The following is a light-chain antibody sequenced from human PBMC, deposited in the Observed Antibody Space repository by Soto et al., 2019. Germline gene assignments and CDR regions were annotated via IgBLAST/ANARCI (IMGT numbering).Light chain of an antibody. J-gene: IGKJ1*01. CDR1: QSVSSSY. CDR3: QQYGSSST. Sequence: EIVLPQSPGTLSLSPGESSTLSCRASQSVSSSYLAWYQQKPGQAPRLLIYGASSRATGIPDRFSGSGSGTDFTLTISRLEPEDFAVYYCQQYGSSSTFGQGNKVDIK. V-gene: IGKV3-20*01. CDR2: GAS.